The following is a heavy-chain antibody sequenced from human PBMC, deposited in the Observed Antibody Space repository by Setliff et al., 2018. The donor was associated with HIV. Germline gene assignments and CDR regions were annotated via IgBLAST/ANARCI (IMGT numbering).Heavy chain of an antibody. CDR3: ARDPFCSSTSCDAVGGMDV. CDR1: GYTFTSYG. J-gene: IGHJ6*02. D-gene: IGHD2-2*01. CDR2: ISAYNGNT. Sequence: ASVKVSCKASGYTFTSYGICWVRQAPGQGLEWMGWISAYNGNTNYAQKLQGRVTMTTDTSTSTAYMELRSLRSDDTAVYYCARDPFCSSTSCDAVGGMDVWGQGTTVTVSS. V-gene: IGHV1-18*01.